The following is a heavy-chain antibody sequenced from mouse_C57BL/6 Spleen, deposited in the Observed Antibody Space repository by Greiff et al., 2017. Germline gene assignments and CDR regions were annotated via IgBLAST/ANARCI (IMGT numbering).Heavy chain of an antibody. Sequence: QVQLQQSGAELVRPGASVKLSCKASGYTFTDYYINWVKQRPGQGLEWIARIYPGSGNTYYNEKFKGKATLTAEKSSSTAYMQLSSLTSEDSAVYFCARSFITTVVATNWYFDVWGTGTTVTVSS. CDR1: GYTFTDYY. CDR2: IYPGSGNT. V-gene: IGHV1-76*01. J-gene: IGHJ1*03. CDR3: ARSFITTVVATNWYFDV. D-gene: IGHD1-1*01.